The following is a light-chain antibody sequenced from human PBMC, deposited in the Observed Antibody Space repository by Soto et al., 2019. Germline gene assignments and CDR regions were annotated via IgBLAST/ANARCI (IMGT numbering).Light chain of an antibody. CDR2: DAS. V-gene: IGKV3-15*01. J-gene: IGKJ5*01. CDR3: QQYNNWPPIT. Sequence: EIFLTQSPDTLSLSPVEIATLSCRASQSLSSNLAWYQQKPGQAPRLLIYDASTRATGIPARFSGSGSGTEFTLTISSLQSEDFAVYYCQQYNNWPPITFGQGTRLEIK. CDR1: QSLSSN.